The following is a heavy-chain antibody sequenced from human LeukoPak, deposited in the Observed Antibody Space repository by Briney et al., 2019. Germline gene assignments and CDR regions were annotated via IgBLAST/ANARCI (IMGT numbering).Heavy chain of an antibody. CDR1: GGSFSGYY. Sequence: SETLSLTCAVYGGSFSGYYWSWLRQPPGKGLEWIGEINHSGSTNYNPSLKSRVTISVDTSKNQFSLKLSSVTAADTAVYYCAIYDSSGYHYEEYFQHWGQGTLVTVSS. CDR2: INHSGST. J-gene: IGHJ1*01. V-gene: IGHV4-34*01. CDR3: AIYDSSGYHYEEYFQH. D-gene: IGHD3-22*01.